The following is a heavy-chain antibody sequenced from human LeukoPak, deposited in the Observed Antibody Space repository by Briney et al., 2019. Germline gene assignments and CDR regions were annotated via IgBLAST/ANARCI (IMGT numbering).Heavy chain of an antibody. CDR1: GFTFSSYW. Sequence: GGSLRLSCAASGFTFSSYWMTWVRQAPGKGLEWVATIKGDGSETGYVNSVKGQFTISRDNARNSLYLQMNTVRAEDTAVYYCARQQGGTFSWGQGTLVTVSS. CDR3: ARQQGGTFS. CDR2: IKGDGSET. V-gene: IGHV3-7*04. J-gene: IGHJ4*02. D-gene: IGHD3-16*01.